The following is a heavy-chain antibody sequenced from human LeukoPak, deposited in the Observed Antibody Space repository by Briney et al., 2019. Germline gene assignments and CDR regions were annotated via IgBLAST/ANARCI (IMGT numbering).Heavy chain of an antibody. J-gene: IGHJ3*02. Sequence: SETLSLTCTVSGGSISSYYWSWIRLPPGKGLEWIGYLSKSGNTNYSPSLKSRVTIFGDTSKNQFSLKLSSVTAADTAVYYCARRGSMGGSFVGAFDIWGQGTMVTVSS. D-gene: IGHD1-26*01. V-gene: IGHV4-59*08. CDR2: LSKSGNT. CDR1: GGSISSYY. CDR3: ARRGSMGGSFVGAFDI.